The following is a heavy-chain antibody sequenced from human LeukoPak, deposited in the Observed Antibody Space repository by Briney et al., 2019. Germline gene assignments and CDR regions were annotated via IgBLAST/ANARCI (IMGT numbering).Heavy chain of an antibody. V-gene: IGHV3-33*01. Sequence: PGGSLRLSCAASGFTFSSYGMHWVRQAPGKGLEWVAVIWYDGSSKYYADSVKGRFTISRDNSKNTLYLQMNSLRAEDTAVYYCASGSWFGELFPMDVWGQGTTVTVSS. CDR2: IWYDGSSK. D-gene: IGHD3-10*01. CDR3: ASGSWFGELFPMDV. J-gene: IGHJ6*02. CDR1: GFTFSSYG.